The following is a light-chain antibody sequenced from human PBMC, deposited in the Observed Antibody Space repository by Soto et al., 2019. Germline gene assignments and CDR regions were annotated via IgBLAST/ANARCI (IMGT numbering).Light chain of an antibody. Sequence: DIQMTQSPSTLSASVGDRVTITCRASQSISSWLAWYQQKPGKAPKLLIYKASSLESGVPSRFSGSGSGTEFTLTTTSLQPDDFATYYCQQYNNYWTFGQGTKVDIK. CDR1: QSISSW. CDR2: KAS. CDR3: QQYNNYWT. J-gene: IGKJ1*01. V-gene: IGKV1-5*03.